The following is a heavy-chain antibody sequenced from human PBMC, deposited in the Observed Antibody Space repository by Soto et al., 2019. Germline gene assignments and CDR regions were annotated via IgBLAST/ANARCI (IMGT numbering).Heavy chain of an antibody. V-gene: IGHV3-23*01. CDR1: GFTFSSYA. D-gene: IGHD2-2*02. J-gene: IGHJ6*02. Sequence: GGSLRLSCAASGFTFSSYAMSWVRQAPGKGLEWVSAISGSGGSTYYADSVKGRFTISRDNSKNTLYLQMNSLRAEDTAVYYCAKWRPELIHDCSSTSCYKYYYYGMDVWGQGTTVTVSS. CDR2: ISGSGGST. CDR3: AKWRPELIHDCSSTSCYKYYYYGMDV.